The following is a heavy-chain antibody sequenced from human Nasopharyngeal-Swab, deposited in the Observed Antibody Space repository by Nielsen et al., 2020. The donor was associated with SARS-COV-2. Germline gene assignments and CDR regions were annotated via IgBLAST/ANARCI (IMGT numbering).Heavy chain of an antibody. CDR2: ISGSGGST. Sequence: GVLKISCAASGFTFSSYSMNWVRQAPGKGLEWVSAISGSGGSTYYADSVKGRFTISRDNSKNTLYLQMNSLRAEDTAVYYCAKDRGYDFWSGLLDVWGQGTTVTVSS. V-gene: IGHV3-23*01. D-gene: IGHD3-3*01. J-gene: IGHJ6*02. CDR3: AKDRGYDFWSGLLDV. CDR1: GFTFSSYS.